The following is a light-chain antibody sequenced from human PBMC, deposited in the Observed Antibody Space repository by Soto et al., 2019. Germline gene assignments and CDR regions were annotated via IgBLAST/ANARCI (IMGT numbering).Light chain of an antibody. CDR3: QQYNSYSQT. V-gene: IGKV1-5*03. CDR1: QSISSW. CDR2: KAS. J-gene: IGKJ1*01. Sequence: DIQITQSPSTLSASVGDIVTITCLASQSISSWLAWYQQMPGKAPKLLIYKASTLESGVPSRFSGSGSGTEFTLTISSLQPEDFATYYCQQYNSYSQTFGQGTKVDIK.